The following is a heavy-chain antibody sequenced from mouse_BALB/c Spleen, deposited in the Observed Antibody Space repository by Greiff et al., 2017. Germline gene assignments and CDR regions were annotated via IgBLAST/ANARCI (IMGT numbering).Heavy chain of an antibody. V-gene: IGHV5-17*03. J-gene: IGHJ2*01. CDR1: GFTFSSFG. CDR2: ISSGSSTI. CDR3: ARRGGDY. Sequence: EVKVVESGGGLVQPGGSRKLSCAASGFTFSSFGMHWVRQAPDKGLEWVAYISSGSSTIYYADTVKGRFTISRDNPKNTLYLQMSSLKSEDTAMYYCARRGGDYWGQGTTLTVSS.